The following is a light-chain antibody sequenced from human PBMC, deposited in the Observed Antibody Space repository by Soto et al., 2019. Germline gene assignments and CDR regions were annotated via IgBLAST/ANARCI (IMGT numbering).Light chain of an antibody. J-gene: IGKJ2*01. CDR2: LGS. Sequence: EIVMTQPPLSLPVTPGEPASISCRSSHSLLHSNGYNYLDWYLQKPGQSPQLLIYLGSNRASGVPDRFSGRGSGTDFTLKISRVEAEDVGVYYCMQALQTPYTFGQGTKLEIK. CDR1: HSLLHSNGYNY. CDR3: MQALQTPYT. V-gene: IGKV2-28*01.